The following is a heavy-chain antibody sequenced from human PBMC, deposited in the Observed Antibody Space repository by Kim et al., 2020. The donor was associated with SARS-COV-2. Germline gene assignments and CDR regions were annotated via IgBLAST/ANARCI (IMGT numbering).Heavy chain of an antibody. CDR3: TKDIRPGGADV. J-gene: IGHJ6*02. CDR1: GFTSDDHG. D-gene: IGHD3-10*01. V-gene: IGHV3-9*02. Sequence: GGSLRLSCAVSGFTSDDHGMHWVRQVPGKGLEWVSGIICNSGRTGYADSVKGRFIISRDNGKKSLYLQMNSLRTEDTALYYCTKDIRPGGADVWGQGTTVTVSS. CDR2: IICNSGRT.